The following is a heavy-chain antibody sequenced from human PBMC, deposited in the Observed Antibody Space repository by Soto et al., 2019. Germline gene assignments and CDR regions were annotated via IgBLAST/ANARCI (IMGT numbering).Heavy chain of an antibody. J-gene: IGHJ4*02. Sequence: QVQLVQSGTEVKKPGSSVKVSCKASGDTFSFYTINWVRQAPGLGLEWVGRINPIVSMSNYAQKFQGRGSMTADKSTSTAYMELRSLRSDDTAMYFCAASYGSGHRAFDYWGQGALVIVSS. CDR1: GDTFSFYT. CDR2: INPIVSMS. V-gene: IGHV1-69*02. CDR3: AASYGSGHRAFDY. D-gene: IGHD3-10*01.